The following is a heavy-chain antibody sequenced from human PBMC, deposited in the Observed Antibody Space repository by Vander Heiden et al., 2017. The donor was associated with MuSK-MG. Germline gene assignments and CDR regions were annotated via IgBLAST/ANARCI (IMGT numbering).Heavy chain of an antibody. J-gene: IGHJ4*02. Sequence: QVQLVQSGAEAKKPGASVKVSCKASGYTFTGYYMHWVRQAPGQGREWMGWINPNSGGTNYAQKFQGRVTMTRDTSISTAYMELSRLRSDDTAVYYCARCSVAAAGTGDFEYWGQGTLGTVSS. D-gene: IGHD6-13*01. CDR1: GYTFTGYY. CDR2: INPNSGGT. CDR3: ARCSVAAAGTGDFEY. V-gene: IGHV1-2*02.